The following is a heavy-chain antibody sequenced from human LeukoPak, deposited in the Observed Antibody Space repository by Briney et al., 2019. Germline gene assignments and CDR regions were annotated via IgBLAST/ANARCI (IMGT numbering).Heavy chain of an antibody. V-gene: IGHV3-7*05. CDR1: GYTFSDYC. CDR3: ARDETYYDILTGYYALEYFQH. J-gene: IGHJ1*01. CDR2: IKQNSGEK. D-gene: IGHD3-9*01. Sequence: PGASLRLSCEASGYTFSDYCMRWVRQAPGQGLEWVANIKQNSGEKYYVDTVKGRFTISRDNAKNSLYLQMNSLRAEDTAVYYCARDETYYDILTGYYALEYFQHWGQGTLVTVSS.